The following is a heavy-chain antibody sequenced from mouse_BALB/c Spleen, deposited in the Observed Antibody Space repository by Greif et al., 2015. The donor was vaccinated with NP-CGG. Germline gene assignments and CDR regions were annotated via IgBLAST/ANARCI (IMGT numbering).Heavy chain of an antibody. CDR2: IWSGGST. J-gene: IGHJ4*01. D-gene: IGHD1-1*01. CDR1: GFSLTSYG. Sequence: VQLQQSGPGLVQPSQSLSITCTVSGFSLTSYGVHWVRQSPGKGLEWLGVIWSGGSTDYNAAFISRLSISKDNSKSXVFFKMNSLQANDTAIYYCARNYYGSSYCAMDYWGQGTSVTVSS. V-gene: IGHV2-2*02. CDR3: ARNYYGSSYCAMDY.